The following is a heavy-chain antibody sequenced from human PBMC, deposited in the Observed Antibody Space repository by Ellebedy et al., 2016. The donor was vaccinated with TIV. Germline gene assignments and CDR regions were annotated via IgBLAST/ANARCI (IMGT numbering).Heavy chain of an antibody. Sequence: GGSLRLSXAASGFTFSSYGMHWVRQAPGKGLEWVAVISYDGSNKYYADSVKGRFTISRDNSKNTLYLQMNSLRAEDTAVYYCATLGGYFDWFSITGTTHWGQGTLVTVSS. J-gene: IGHJ4*02. D-gene: IGHD1-20*01. CDR3: ATLGGYFDWFSITGTTH. CDR2: ISYDGSNK. V-gene: IGHV3-30*03. CDR1: GFTFSSYG.